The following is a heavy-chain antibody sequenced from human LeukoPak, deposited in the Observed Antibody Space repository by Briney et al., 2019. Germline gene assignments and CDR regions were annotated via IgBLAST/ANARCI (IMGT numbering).Heavy chain of an antibody. CDR1: GGSISSGDYY. CDR2: IYYSGST. CDR3: AREPRYGSGSYYNYMDV. Sequence: SETLSLTCTVSGGSISSGDYYWSWIRQPPGKGLEWIGYIYYSGSTYYNPSLKSRVTISVETSKNQFSLKLSSVTAADTAVYYCAREPRYGSGSYYNYMDVWGKGTTVTVSS. D-gene: IGHD3-10*01. J-gene: IGHJ6*03. V-gene: IGHV4-30-4*08.